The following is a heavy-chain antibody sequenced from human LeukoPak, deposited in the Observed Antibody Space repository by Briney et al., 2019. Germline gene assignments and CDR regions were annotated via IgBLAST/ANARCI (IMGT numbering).Heavy chain of an antibody. V-gene: IGHV3-30*04. D-gene: IGHD2/OR15-2a*01. Sequence: GRSLTLSCAASGFAFSSYAMHWVRQAPGKGPEWVAVISYDGRDKHHADSVKGRLTISRDNSKNTLYLQMYTLRPEDTALYFCAKDNTQIANYFFDHWGQGALVTVSS. CDR2: ISYDGRDK. CDR3: AKDNTQIANYFFDH. J-gene: IGHJ4*02. CDR1: GFAFSSYA.